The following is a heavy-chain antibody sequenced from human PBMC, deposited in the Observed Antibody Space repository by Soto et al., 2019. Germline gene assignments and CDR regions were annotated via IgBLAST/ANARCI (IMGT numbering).Heavy chain of an antibody. CDR3: SREDY. J-gene: IGHJ4*02. Sequence: QVQLVESRGGVVQPGRSLRLSCAASGFTFSNYIMHWVRQAPGKGLEWVALILYDGSNKYYADSVKGRFTISRDNSKNTLYLQMDSLRAEDTAVYYCSREDYWRQGTLVTVSS. CDR1: GFTFSNYI. CDR2: ILYDGSNK. V-gene: IGHV3-30-3*01.